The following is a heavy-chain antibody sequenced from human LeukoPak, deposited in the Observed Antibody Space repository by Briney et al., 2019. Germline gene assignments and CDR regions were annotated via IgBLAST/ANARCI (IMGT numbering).Heavy chain of an antibody. CDR1: GYTFTGYY. J-gene: IGHJ4*02. CDR2: INPNSGGT. CDR3: ARAFRVGATTAGY. V-gene: IGHV1-2*02. Sequence: ASVKVSCKASGYTFTGYYMHWVRQAPGQGLEWMGWINPNSGGTNYAQKFQGRVTMTRDTSISTAYMELSRLRSDDTAVYYCARAFRVGATTAGYWGQGTLVTVSS. D-gene: IGHD1-26*01.